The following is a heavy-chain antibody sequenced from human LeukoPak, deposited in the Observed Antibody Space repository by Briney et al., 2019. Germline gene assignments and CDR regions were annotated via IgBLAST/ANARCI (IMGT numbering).Heavy chain of an antibody. CDR2: IIPTFGTV. CDR3: ARDREVGATTLAFDY. Sequence: SVKVSCKASAGTFSGYAISWVRQAPGQGLEWMGGIIPTFGTVNYAQKFQVRVTITADESTSTGYMELSSLRSEDTAVYYCARDREVGATTLAFDYWGQGTLVTVSS. D-gene: IGHD1-26*01. V-gene: IGHV1-69*13. CDR1: AGTFSGYA. J-gene: IGHJ4*02.